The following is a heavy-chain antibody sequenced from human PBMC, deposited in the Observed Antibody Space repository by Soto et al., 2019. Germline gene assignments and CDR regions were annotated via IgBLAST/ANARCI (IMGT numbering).Heavy chain of an antibody. V-gene: IGHV3-23*01. J-gene: IGHJ4*02. Sequence: PGGSLRLSCAASGFTFSSHAMRWVRQTPGKGLEWVSAISGGGETTYYADSVKGRFTISRDNSKNTVYLQMNSLRAEDTAIYYCARKSAGKMFFDLWGQGALVTVSS. CDR2: ISGGGETT. CDR3: ARKSAGKMFFDL. D-gene: IGHD3-10*02. CDR1: GFTFSSHA.